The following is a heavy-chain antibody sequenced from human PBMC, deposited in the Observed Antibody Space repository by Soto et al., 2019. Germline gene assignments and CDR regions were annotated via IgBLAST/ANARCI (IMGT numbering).Heavy chain of an antibody. Sequence: ASVKVSCKASGYTFTSYAMHWVRQAPGQRLEWMGWINAGNGNTKYSQKFQGRVTMTRDTSMSTAYMELSSLRSEDTAVYYCARGIKDGDYSRWFDPWGPGTLVTVSS. V-gene: IGHV1-3*01. CDR1: GYTFTSYA. CDR3: ARGIKDGDYSRWFDP. D-gene: IGHD4-17*01. J-gene: IGHJ5*02. CDR2: INAGNGNT.